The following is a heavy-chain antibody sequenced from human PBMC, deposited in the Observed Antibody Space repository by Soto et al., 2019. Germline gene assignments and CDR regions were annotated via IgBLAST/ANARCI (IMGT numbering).Heavy chain of an antibody. Sequence: PSETLSLTCTVSGGSISGDDYYWSWIRQPPGKGLEWIGYIYYNGRTDYNPSLKSRVIISIDTSKNQFSLNLNSVSAADTAVYYCARDRSNSPDYFDYWGQGTLVTVSS. D-gene: IGHD6-6*01. CDR2: IYYNGRT. V-gene: IGHV4-30-4*01. CDR3: ARDRSNSPDYFDY. CDR1: GGSISGDDYY. J-gene: IGHJ4*02.